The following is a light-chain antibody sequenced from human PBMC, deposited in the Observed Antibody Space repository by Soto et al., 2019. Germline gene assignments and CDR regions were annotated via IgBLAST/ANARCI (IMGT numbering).Light chain of an antibody. V-gene: IGKV3-20*01. J-gene: IGKJ1*01. CDR1: QSVSSSY. Sequence: EIVLAQSPGIVSLSPGERATLSCRASQSVSSSYLAWYQQKPGQAPRLLIYGASSRATGIPDRFSGSGSGTDFTLTISRLEPEDFAVYYCQQYGSSLSWTFGQGTKVDIK. CDR2: GAS. CDR3: QQYGSSLSWT.